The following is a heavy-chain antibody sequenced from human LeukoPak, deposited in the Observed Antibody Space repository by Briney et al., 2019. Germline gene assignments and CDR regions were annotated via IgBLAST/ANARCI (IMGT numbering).Heavy chain of an antibody. Sequence: AGGSLRLSCAASGFTFSSYSMNWVRQAPGKGLEWVSYISSSSSTIYYADSVKGRFTISRDNAKNSLYLQMNSLRAEDTAVYYCAKGYDTTYYHYYFMDVWGKGTTVTISS. V-gene: IGHV3-48*01. J-gene: IGHJ6*03. CDR2: ISSSSSTI. D-gene: IGHD2-2*01. CDR3: AKGYDTTYYHYYFMDV. CDR1: GFTFSSYS.